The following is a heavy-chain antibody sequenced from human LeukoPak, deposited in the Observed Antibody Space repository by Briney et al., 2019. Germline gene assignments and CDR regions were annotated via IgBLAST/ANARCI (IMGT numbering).Heavy chain of an antibody. Sequence: ASVKVSCKASGYTFTSYYMHGVRQAPGQGLEWMGIINPSGGSTSYAQKFQGRVTMTRDTSTSTVYMELSSLRSEDTAVYYCARFDPVAGTQDWGQGTLVTVSS. V-gene: IGHV1-46*01. CDR2: INPSGGST. CDR1: GYTFTSYY. J-gene: IGHJ4*02. D-gene: IGHD6-19*01. CDR3: ARFDPVAGTQD.